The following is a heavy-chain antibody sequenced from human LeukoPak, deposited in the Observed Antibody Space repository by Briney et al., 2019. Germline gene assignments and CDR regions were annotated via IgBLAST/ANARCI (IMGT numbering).Heavy chain of an antibody. CDR2: IYYSGST. CDR1: GGSISSYY. D-gene: IGHD5-18*01. Sequence: SETLSLTRTVSGGSISSYYWSWIRQPPGKGLEWIGYIYYSGSTNYNPSLKSRVTISVDTSKNQFSLKLSSVTAADTAVYYCAGRGYSYALDYWGQGTLVTVSS. J-gene: IGHJ4*02. CDR3: AGRGYSYALDY. V-gene: IGHV4-59*01.